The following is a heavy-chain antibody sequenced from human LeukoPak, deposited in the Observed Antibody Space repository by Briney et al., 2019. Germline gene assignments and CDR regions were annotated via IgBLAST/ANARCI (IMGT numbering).Heavy chain of an antibody. CDR3: ASVTPPELTYYFDY. V-gene: IGHV4-4*02. J-gene: IGHJ4*02. D-gene: IGHD1-26*01. Sequence: PSGTLSLTCAVSGGSISSSNWWSWVRQPPGKGLEWIWEIYHSGSTNYNPSLKNRVTLSVDKSKNQFSLKLSSVTAADTAVYYCASVTPPELTYYFDYWGQGTLVTVSS. CDR2: IYHSGST. CDR1: GGSISSSNW.